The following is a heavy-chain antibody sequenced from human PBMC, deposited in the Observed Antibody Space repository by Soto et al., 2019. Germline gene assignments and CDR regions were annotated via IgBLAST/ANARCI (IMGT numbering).Heavy chain of an antibody. CDR3: ARGLSRRILKSLDP. V-gene: IGHV3-11*06. CDR1: GFTFSDYY. D-gene: IGHD2-15*01. CDR2: ISFGSRLT. J-gene: IGHJ5*02. Sequence: GGSLRLSCAASGFTFSDYYMTWLRQAPGKGPECISYISFGSRLTNYADSVEGRFTISRDHAKNTLDLQMHSLRVEDTAVYYCARGLSRRILKSLDPWGQVLIVTVSS.